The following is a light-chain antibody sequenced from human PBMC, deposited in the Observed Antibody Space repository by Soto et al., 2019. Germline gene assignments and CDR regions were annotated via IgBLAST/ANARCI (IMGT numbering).Light chain of an antibody. Sequence: ETVMTQSAATVSVSPGERATLSCRASQSVSSNLAWYQQKPGQAPRLLIYGASTRVTGIPARFSGSGSGTEFTLTISSLQSEDFAVYYCQQYKNWPRTFGQGTKVEIK. V-gene: IGKV3-15*01. CDR3: QQYKNWPRT. CDR2: GAS. J-gene: IGKJ1*01. CDR1: QSVSSN.